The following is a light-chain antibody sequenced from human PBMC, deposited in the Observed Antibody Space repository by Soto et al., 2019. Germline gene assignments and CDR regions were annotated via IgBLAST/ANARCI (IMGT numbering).Light chain of an antibody. CDR1: QSVSSSY. V-gene: IGKV3-20*01. CDR2: GAS. CDR3: QQYGSSTLWT. J-gene: IGKJ1*01. Sequence: EIVLTQSPGTLSLSPGERATLSCMASQSVSSSYLAWYQQKPGQAPRLLIYGASSRATGIPDRFSASGSGTDFTLTISRLETEDFAVYYCQQYGSSTLWTFGQGTKVDI.